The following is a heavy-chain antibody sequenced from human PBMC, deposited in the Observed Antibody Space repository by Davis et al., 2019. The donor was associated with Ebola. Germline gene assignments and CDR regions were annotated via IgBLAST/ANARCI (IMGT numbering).Heavy chain of an antibody. D-gene: IGHD2-15*01. V-gene: IGHV3-74*01. J-gene: IGHJ4*02. CDR1: GFTFSSYW. CDR2: INSDGRST. Sequence: GESLKISCAASGFTFSSYWMHWVRQVPGKGLVWVSRINSDGRSTNYADSVKGRFTISKDNAKNTLYLQMNSLRTEDTAVYYCARRYCSGDRCQLDYWGQGTLVTVSS. CDR3: ARRYCSGDRCQLDY.